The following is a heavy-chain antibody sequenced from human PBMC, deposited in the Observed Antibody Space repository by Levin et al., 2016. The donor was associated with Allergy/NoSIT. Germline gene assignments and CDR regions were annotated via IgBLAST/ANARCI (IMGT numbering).Heavy chain of an antibody. CDR3: AKDSPLMATMPTVFDY. J-gene: IGHJ4*02. Sequence: GGSLRLSCAASGFTFSSYAMSWVRQTPGKGLEWVSAISGSDGNTFYADSVKGRFTISRDNSKNTLYLQMNSLRAEDTAVYYCAKDSPLMATMPTVFDYWGQGTLVTVSS. D-gene: IGHD5-24*01. CDR1: GFTFSSYA. V-gene: IGHV3-23*01. CDR2: ISGSDGNT.